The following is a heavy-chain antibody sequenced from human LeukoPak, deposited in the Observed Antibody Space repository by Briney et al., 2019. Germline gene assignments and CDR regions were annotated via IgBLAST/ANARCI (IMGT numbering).Heavy chain of an antibody. V-gene: IGHV4-34*01. J-gene: IGHJ6*02. CDR3: ARRRYYYYGMDV. Sequence: PSETLSLTCAVYGGSFSGYYWSWIRQPPGKGLEWIGEINHSGSTNCNPSLKSRVTISVDTSKKQFSLKLSSVTAADTAVYYCARRRYYYYGMDVWGQGTTVTVSS. CDR2: INHSGST. CDR1: GGSFSGYY.